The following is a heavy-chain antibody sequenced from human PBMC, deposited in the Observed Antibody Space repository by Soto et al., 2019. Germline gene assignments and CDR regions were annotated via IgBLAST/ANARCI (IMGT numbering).Heavy chain of an antibody. CDR3: AREDDGGDSLDV. D-gene: IGHD2-21*02. J-gene: IGHJ6*02. Sequence: NPSETLSLTCTVSGGSISSGGYYWSWIRQHPGKGLEWIGYIYYSGSAYYNPSLKSRVTISVDTSKNQFSLKLSSVTAADTAVYFCAREDDGGDSLDVWGQGTAVTVSS. V-gene: IGHV4-31*03. CDR1: GGSISSGGYY. CDR2: IYYSGSA.